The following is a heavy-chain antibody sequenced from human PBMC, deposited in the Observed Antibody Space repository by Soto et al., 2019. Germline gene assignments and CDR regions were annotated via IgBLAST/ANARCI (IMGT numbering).Heavy chain of an antibody. CDR2: ISAHNGNK. V-gene: IGHV1-18*01. J-gene: IGHJ4*02. D-gene: IGHD1-1*01. CDR1: GYAFTTYG. CDR3: ARGRYGDY. Sequence: QGHLVQSGAEVKKPGASVKVSCKGAGYAFTTYGITWVRQAPGQGLEWMGWISAHNGNKNYAEKHQGRVTVTRDTSASTAYMELRRLRSGDTAVYYCARGRYGDYWGQGALVTVSS.